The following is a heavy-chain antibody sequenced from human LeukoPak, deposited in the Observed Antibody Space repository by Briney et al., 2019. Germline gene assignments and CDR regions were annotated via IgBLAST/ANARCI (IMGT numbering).Heavy chain of an antibody. D-gene: IGHD1-26*01. CDR2: IYYSGST. V-gene: IGHV4-31*03. CDR3: ARGPYSGSYIFYY. Sequence: KPSQTLSLTCTVSGGSISSGGYYWSWIRQHPGKGLEWIGYIYYSGSTYYNPSLKSRVTISVDTSKNQFSLKLSSVTAADTAVYYCARGPYSGSYIFYYWGQGTLVTVSS. J-gene: IGHJ4*02. CDR1: GGSISSGGYY.